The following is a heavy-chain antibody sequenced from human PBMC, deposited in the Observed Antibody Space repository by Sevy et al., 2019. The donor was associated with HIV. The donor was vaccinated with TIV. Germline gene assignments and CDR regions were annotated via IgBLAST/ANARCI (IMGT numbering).Heavy chain of an antibody. V-gene: IGHV3-7*03. CDR3: AREISGSNGAFDI. D-gene: IGHD1-26*01. Sequence: GGSLRLSSVVSGFSFSNYGMSWVRQAPGKGLEWVANIRQDGGEKYYVDSVKGRFTISRDNAKNSLYLEMNSLRAEDTAGYYCAREISGSNGAFDIWGQGTTVTVSS. CDR2: IRQDGGEK. CDR1: GFSFSNYG. J-gene: IGHJ3*02.